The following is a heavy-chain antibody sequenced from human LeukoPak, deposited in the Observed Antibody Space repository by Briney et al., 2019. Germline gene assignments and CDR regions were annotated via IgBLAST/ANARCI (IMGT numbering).Heavy chain of an antibody. CDR2: IYYSENT. V-gene: IGHV4-59*01. CDR1: GGSISSYY. J-gene: IGHJ4*02. Sequence: SETLSLTCTVSGGSISSYYWSWIRQPPGKGLEWIGYIYYSENTNYNPSLKSRVTISVDTSKNQFSLKLSSVTAADTAVYYCARTLINYRYYFDYWGQGTLVTVSS. D-gene: IGHD5-24*01. CDR3: ARTLINYRYYFDY.